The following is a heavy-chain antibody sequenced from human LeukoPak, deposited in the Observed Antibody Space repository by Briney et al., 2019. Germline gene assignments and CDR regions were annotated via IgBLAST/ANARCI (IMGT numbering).Heavy chain of an antibody. V-gene: IGHV1-69*05. CDR2: IIPIFGTA. CDR3: ANFEGSSQAFHI. CDR1: GGTFSSYA. D-gene: IGHD3-9*01. J-gene: IGHJ3*02. Sequence: GASVKVSCKASGGTFSSYAISWVRQAPGQGLEWMGGIIPIFGTANYAQKFQGRVTITTDESTSTAYMELSSLRSEDTAVYYCANFEGSSQAFHIWGQGTLATVSS.